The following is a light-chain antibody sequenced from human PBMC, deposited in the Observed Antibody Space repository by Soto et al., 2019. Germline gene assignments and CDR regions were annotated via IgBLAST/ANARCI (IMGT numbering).Light chain of an antibody. CDR3: SSYTSRSTPV. J-gene: IGLJ2*01. CDR2: DVN. V-gene: IGLV2-14*03. CDR1: NSDVGDYDY. Sequence: QSALTQPASVSGSLGQSITISCTGTNSDVGDYDYVSWYQQHPGKAPKVMIYDVNNRPSGVSSRFSGSKSGNTASLTISGLQAEDEGDYYCSSYTSRSTPVFGGGTKVTVL.